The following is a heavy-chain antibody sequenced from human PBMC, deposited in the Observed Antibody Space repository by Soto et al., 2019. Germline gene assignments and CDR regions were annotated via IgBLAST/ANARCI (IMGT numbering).Heavy chain of an antibody. CDR1: GFMFSNHG. Sequence: QVQLVESGGGVVQPGRSLRFSCAASGFMFSNHGMHWVRQAPGKGLEWVAVIWSDGNNRYYADSVKGRFTISRDNSKNTVYLQMNSLRAEDTAVYYCVRGDNWNDEASDYWGQGTLVTVSS. J-gene: IGHJ4*02. V-gene: IGHV3-33*01. CDR3: VRGDNWNDEASDY. CDR2: IWSDGNNR. D-gene: IGHD1-1*01.